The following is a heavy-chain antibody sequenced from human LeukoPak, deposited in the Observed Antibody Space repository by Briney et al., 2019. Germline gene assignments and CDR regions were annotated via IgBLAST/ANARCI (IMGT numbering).Heavy chain of an antibody. CDR3: ARDYYGDYGGRFDY. D-gene: IGHD4-17*01. Sequence: GGSLRLSCAASGFTFSSYTMNWVRQAPGKGLEWVSYISTFSGTIYYADSVKGRFTISRDNAKNSLYLQMNSLRVEDTVVYYCARDYYGDYGGRFDYWGQGTLVTVSS. V-gene: IGHV3-48*01. CDR1: GFTFSSYT. J-gene: IGHJ4*02. CDR2: ISTFSGTI.